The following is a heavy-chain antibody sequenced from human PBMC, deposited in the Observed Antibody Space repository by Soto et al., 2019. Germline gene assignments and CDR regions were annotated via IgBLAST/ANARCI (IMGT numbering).Heavy chain of an antibody. J-gene: IGHJ6*02. Sequence: SVKVSCTASGGTFSSYAISWVRQAPGQGLEWMGGIIPIFGTANYAQKFQGRVTITADESTSTAYMELSSLRSEDTAVYYCARDRGYCTNGVCSYYYYGMDVWGQGTTVTVSS. CDR1: GGTFSSYA. V-gene: IGHV1-69*13. D-gene: IGHD2-8*01. CDR3: ARDRGYCTNGVCSYYYYGMDV. CDR2: IIPIFGTA.